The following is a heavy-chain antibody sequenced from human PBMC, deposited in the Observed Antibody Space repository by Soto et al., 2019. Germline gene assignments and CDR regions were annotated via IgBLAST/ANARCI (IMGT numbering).Heavy chain of an antibody. D-gene: IGHD3-16*01. J-gene: IGHJ3*02. V-gene: IGHV3-7*01. CDR3: ARVLVVSSAVGPESPYDAFDM. CDR1: GFTFRSFW. Sequence: AQLVESGGGLVQPGGSLSLSCAASGFTFRSFWMSWVRQAPGKGLEGVASIKEDGSETQSLDSVKGRFAISRDNARNAVYLQMSSLRVEDTAVYYCARVLVVSSAVGPESPYDAFDMWGQGTPVTVSS. CDR2: IKEDGSET.